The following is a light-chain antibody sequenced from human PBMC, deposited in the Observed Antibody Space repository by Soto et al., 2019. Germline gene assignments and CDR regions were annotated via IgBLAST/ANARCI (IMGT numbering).Light chain of an antibody. CDR3: QQYASSPVYT. CDR2: GAS. J-gene: IGKJ2*01. Sequence: EIVLTQSPGTLSLSPGERATLSCRASQSVSINYLAWYQQKPGQAPRLLIYGASSRATGIPDRFSGSGSGTDFTLTISRLEPEDFAAYYCQQYASSPVYTFGQGTKLEIK. V-gene: IGKV3-20*01. CDR1: QSVSINY.